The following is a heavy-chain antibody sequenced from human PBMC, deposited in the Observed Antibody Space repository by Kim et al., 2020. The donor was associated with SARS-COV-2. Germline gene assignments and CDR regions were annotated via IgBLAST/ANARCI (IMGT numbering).Heavy chain of an antibody. D-gene: IGHD3-22*01. CDR1: GFTFSSYS. J-gene: IGHJ3*02. V-gene: IGHV3-21*01. Sequence: GGSLRLSCAASGFTFSSYSMNWVRQAPGKGLEWVSSISSSSSYIYYADSVKGRFTISRDNAKNSLYLQMNSLRAEDTAVYYCARAKNYYDTWVRAFDIWGQGTMVTVSS. CDR2: ISSSSSYI. CDR3: ARAKNYYDTWVRAFDI.